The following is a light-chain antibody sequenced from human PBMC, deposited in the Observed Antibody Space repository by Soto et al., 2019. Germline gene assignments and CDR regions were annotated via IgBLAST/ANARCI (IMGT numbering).Light chain of an antibody. Sequence: QSALTQPPSVSGAPGQRVTISCTGSSSNIGAGYDVHWYQQLPGTAPKLLISGNSNRPSGVPDRFSGSKSGTSASLAITGLQAEDEAEYYCQSYDSSLSGSYVFGTGTKVTVL. J-gene: IGLJ1*01. V-gene: IGLV1-40*01. CDR2: GNS. CDR1: SSNIGAGYD. CDR3: QSYDSSLSGSYV.